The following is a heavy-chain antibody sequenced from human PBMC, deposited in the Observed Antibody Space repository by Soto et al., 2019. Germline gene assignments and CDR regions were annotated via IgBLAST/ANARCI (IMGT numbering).Heavy chain of an antibody. D-gene: IGHD5-12*01. V-gene: IGHV1-69*13. CDR3: ARLVRYSGYDWDFDY. CDR1: GGTFSSYA. Sequence: SVKVSCKASGGTFSSYAISWVRQAPGQGLEWMGGIIPIFGTANYAQKFQGRVTITADESTSTAYMELSSLRSEDTAVYYCARLVRYSGYDWDFDYWGQGTLVTVSS. J-gene: IGHJ4*02. CDR2: IIPIFGTA.